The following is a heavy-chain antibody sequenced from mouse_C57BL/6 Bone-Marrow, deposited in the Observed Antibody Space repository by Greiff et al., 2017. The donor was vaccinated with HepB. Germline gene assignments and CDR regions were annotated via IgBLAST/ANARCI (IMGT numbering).Heavy chain of an antibody. CDR3: ARDYYLTDY. CDR2: ISYDGSN. CDR1: GYSITSGYY. Sequence: EVQLVESGPGLVKPSQSLSLTCSVTGYSITSGYYWNWIRQFPGNKLEWMGYISYDGSNNYNPSLKNRISITRDTSKNQFFLKLNSVTTEDTATYYCARDYYLTDYWGQGTSVTVSS. V-gene: IGHV3-6*01. J-gene: IGHJ4*01. D-gene: IGHD1-1*01.